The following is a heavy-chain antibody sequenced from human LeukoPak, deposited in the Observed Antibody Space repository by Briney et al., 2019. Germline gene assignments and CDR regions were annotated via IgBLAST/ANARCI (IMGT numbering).Heavy chain of an antibody. CDR2: IYYSGST. Sequence: PSETLSLTCTVSGGSISSYYWSWIRQPPGKGLEWIGYIYYSGSTNYNPSLKSRVTISVDTSKNQFSLKLSSVTAADTAVYYCAKNYGSGSYYSGFDYWGQGTLVTVSS. J-gene: IGHJ4*02. CDR3: AKNYGSGSYYSGFDY. V-gene: IGHV4-59*01. CDR1: GGSISSYY. D-gene: IGHD3-10*01.